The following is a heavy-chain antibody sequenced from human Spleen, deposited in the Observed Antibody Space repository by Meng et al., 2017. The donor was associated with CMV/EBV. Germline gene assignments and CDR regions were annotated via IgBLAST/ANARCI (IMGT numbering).Heavy chain of an antibody. D-gene: IGHD6-6*01. CDR1: GSISSSSYY. J-gene: IGHJ5*02. CDR3: ARIRLIAARPDWFDP. CDR2: IYYSGST. Sequence: GSISSSSYYWGWIRQPPGKGLKWIGSIYYSGSTYYNPSLKSRVTISVDTSKNQFSLKLSSVTAADTAVYYCARIRLIAARPDWFDPWGQGTLVTVSS. V-gene: IGHV4-39*01.